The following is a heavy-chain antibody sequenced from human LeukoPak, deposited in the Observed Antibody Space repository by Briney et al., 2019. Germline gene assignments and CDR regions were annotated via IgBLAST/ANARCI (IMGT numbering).Heavy chain of an antibody. V-gene: IGHV1-46*01. J-gene: IGHJ6*03. D-gene: IGHD6-13*01. Sequence: ASVKVSCKASGYTFTGYYMHWVRQAPGQGLEWMGIINPSGGSTSYAQKFQGRVTMTRDMSTSTVYMELSSLRSEDTAVYYCARDPRGQQLDSGMDVWGKGTTVTVSS. CDR3: ARDPRGQQLDSGMDV. CDR1: GYTFTGYY. CDR2: INPSGGST.